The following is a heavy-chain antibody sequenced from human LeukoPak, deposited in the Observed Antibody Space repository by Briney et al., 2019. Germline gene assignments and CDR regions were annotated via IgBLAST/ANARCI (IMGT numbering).Heavy chain of an antibody. CDR2: INTDGSST. Sequence: GGSLRLSCAASGFTFSSYWMHWVRQAPGKGLVWVSRINTDGSSTTYADSVKGRFTISRDNSKNTLYLQMNGLRADDTAVYYCAKAYYGGKNWGQGALVTVSS. J-gene: IGHJ4*02. CDR1: GFTFSSYW. CDR3: AKAYYGGKN. D-gene: IGHD4-23*01. V-gene: IGHV3-74*01.